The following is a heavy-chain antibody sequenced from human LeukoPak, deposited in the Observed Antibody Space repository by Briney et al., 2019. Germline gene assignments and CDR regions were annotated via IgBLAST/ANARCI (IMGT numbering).Heavy chain of an antibody. CDR1: GFTFSSYW. V-gene: IGHV3-7*01. CDR3: ARVGQQLAEYYFDY. Sequence: GGSPRLSCAASGFTFSSYWMSWVRQAPGKGLEGVANIKQDGSEKYYVDSVKGRFTISRDNAKNSLYLQMNSLRAEDTAVYYCARVGQQLAEYYFDYWGQGTLVTVSS. J-gene: IGHJ4*02. D-gene: IGHD6-13*01. CDR2: IKQDGSEK.